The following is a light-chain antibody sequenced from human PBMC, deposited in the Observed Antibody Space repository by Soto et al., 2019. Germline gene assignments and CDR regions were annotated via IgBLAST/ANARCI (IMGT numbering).Light chain of an antibody. Sequence: DIQMTQSPSSLSASVGDRVTITCWASRSITKYLNWYQQKPGKAPKLLIYSASSLQSGVPSRFTASGYGTDFTLTIGSVQPEDSATYFCQQSSTAPLTFGGGTKVEIK. CDR3: QQSSTAPLT. CDR2: SAS. J-gene: IGKJ4*01. V-gene: IGKV1-39*01. CDR1: RSITKY.